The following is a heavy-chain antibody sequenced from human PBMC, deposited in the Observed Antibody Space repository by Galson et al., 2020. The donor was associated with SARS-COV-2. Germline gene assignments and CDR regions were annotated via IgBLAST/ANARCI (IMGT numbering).Heavy chain of an antibody. J-gene: IGHJ4*02. CDR1: GGTFSGYY. CDR2: INDGGRT. V-gene: IGHV4-34*01. Sequence: PSETLSLTCAVYGGTFSGYYWNWIRQSPGKGLEWIGEINDGGRTNYNPSLESRVGISVDTSKKQFSLKLSSVTAADTAMYHCARGRYPRADGILLWMYRIASSGVFDSWSQGTRVTVSS. D-gene: IGHD6-13*01. CDR3: ARGRYPRADGILLWMYRIASSGVFDS.